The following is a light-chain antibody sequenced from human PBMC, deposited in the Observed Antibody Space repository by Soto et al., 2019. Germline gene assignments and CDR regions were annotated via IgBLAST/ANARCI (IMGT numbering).Light chain of an antibody. CDR3: QQYDNSPQVT. CDR2: GAS. CDR1: QSVSSAY. J-gene: IGKJ5*01. V-gene: IGKV3-20*01. Sequence: EIVLTQSPGTLSLSPGERATLSCRASQSVSSAYLAWYQQKPGQAPRLLIYGASTRATGIPDRFSGSGSGTEFTLTISRLEPEDFAVYYCQQYDNSPQVTFGQGTRLEIK.